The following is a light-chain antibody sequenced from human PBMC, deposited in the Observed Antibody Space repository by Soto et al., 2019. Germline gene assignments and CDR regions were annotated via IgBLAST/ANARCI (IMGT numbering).Light chain of an antibody. Sequence: EIVMTQSPATLSVSPGERATLSCRASQSISGNLVWYQQKPGQAPRLLIYGASTRATGIPDRFSGSGSGTDFTLTISRLEPEDFAVYYCQQYGSSPPTWTFGQGTKVDIK. CDR1: QSISGN. CDR3: QQYGSSPPTWT. J-gene: IGKJ1*01. CDR2: GAS. V-gene: IGKV3-20*01.